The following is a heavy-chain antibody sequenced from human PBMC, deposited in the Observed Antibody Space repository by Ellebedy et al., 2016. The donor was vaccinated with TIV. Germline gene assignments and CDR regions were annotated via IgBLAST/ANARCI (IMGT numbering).Heavy chain of an antibody. CDR3: AKDFYGSGSYYTLAFDL. Sequence: PGGSLRLSCAASGFIFNEYAMTWVRQAPGKGLAWISSIRGGGGVTVYADSVRGRFTTSRDNSRNTLSLQMNSLRADDTALYYCAKDFYGSGSYYTLAFDLWGQGTKVTVCS. CDR2: IRGGGGVT. D-gene: IGHD3-10*01. V-gene: IGHV3-23*01. CDR1: GFIFNEYA. J-gene: IGHJ3*01.